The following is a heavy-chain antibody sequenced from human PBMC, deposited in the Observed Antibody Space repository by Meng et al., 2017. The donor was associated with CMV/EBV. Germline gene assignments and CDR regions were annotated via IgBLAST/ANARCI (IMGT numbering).Heavy chain of an antibody. Sequence: VDWVQSRCEGKKPGDALEVSCEALGHTLADYDQNGVGRARGKGLGWMGWINPNGVGANYAPRFKGNVTMTRDPTDSIVYMEVNNLRSDDTAVYYGASARYRETGGYPWLHDYWGRGTLVTVSS. CDR2: INPNGVGA. D-gene: IGHD6-25*01. J-gene: IGHJ4*02. V-gene: IGHV1-2*02. CDR1: GHTLADYD. CDR3: ASARYRETGGYPWLHDY.